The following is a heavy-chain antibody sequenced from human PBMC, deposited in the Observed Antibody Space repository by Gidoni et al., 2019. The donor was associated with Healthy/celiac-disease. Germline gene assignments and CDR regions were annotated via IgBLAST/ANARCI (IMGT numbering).Heavy chain of an antibody. Sequence: QVQLHESGPGLVKPSQTPSLTCTVSGGSIRGGSYYWSWIRQPAGKGLEWIGRIYTIGSTNYNPSLKSRVTISVDTSKNQFSLKLSSVTAADTAVYYCARDYYYYYGMDVWGQGTTVTVSS. CDR2: IYTIGST. CDR3: ARDYYYYYGMDV. CDR1: GGSIRGGSYY. J-gene: IGHJ6*02. V-gene: IGHV4-61*02.